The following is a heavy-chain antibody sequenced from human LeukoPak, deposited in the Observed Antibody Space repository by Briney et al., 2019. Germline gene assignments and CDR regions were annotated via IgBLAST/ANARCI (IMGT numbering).Heavy chain of an antibody. CDR1: GFTFSSYA. Sequence: GGSLRLSCAASGFTFSSYAMSWVRQAPGKGLEWVSAISGSGGSTYYADSVKGRFTISRDNSKNTLYLQTNSLRAEDTAVYYCAKDSSSWYWVYYFDYWGQGTLVTVSS. CDR3: AKDSSSWYWVYYFDY. D-gene: IGHD6-13*01. J-gene: IGHJ4*02. CDR2: ISGSGGST. V-gene: IGHV3-23*01.